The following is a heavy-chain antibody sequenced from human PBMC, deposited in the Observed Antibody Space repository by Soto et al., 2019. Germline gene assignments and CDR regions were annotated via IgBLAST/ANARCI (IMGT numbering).Heavy chain of an antibody. CDR1: GGSISSYY. Sequence: QVQLQESGPGLVKPSETLSLTCTVSGGSISSYYWSWIRQPPGKGLEWSGYGYYSGNTYYNPSLRSRVSISVDTSKNQFALKLSSVTAADTAVYYCAREGGGYCSADYCGQGTLVTVSS. J-gene: IGHJ4*02. CDR2: GYYSGNT. CDR3: AREGGGYCSADY. D-gene: IGHD1-26*01. V-gene: IGHV4-59*01.